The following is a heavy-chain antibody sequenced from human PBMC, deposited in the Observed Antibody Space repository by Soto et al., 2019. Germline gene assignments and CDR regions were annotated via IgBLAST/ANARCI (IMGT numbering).Heavy chain of an antibody. V-gene: IGHV3-74*01. Sequence: EVQLVESGGGLVQFGGSLRLSCAASGFTFSSYWMHWVRQVPGKGLVWVSRIKGDGTNTGYADSVKGRFTISRDNVKNTLYLQMNRLRDEDTAVYYCARGLSGYYGFDYWGQGSLVTVSS. CDR3: ARGLSGYYGFDY. D-gene: IGHD5-12*01. CDR1: GFTFSSYW. J-gene: IGHJ4*02. CDR2: IKGDGTNT.